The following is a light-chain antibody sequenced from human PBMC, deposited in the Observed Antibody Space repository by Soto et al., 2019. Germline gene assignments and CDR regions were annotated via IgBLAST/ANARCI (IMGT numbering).Light chain of an antibody. V-gene: IGKV1-6*01. CDR2: AAS. Sequence: AIQMTQSPSSLSASVGDRVTITCRASQGIRNDLGWYQQKPGKAPKLLIYAASSLQSGVPSRFSGSGSGTALTPTITSLQSEDFPIYACQQYTNWPYTFGGGPKWIS. CDR3: QQYTNWPYT. CDR1: QGIRND. J-gene: IGKJ4*01.